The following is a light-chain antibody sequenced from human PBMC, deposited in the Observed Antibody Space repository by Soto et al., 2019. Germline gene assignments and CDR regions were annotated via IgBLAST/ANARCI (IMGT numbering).Light chain of an antibody. CDR1: QSISSSY. CDR2: GAC. J-gene: IGKJ2*01. CDR3: QQYGRSPGT. V-gene: IGKV3-20*01. Sequence: EIVLTQSPGTLSLSPGERATLSCRASQSISSSYLAWYQQKPGQAPRLLIYGACSRATGIPDRFSGSGSGTDFTLTISRLEPEDFAVYYCQQYGRSPGTFGQGTKLEIK.